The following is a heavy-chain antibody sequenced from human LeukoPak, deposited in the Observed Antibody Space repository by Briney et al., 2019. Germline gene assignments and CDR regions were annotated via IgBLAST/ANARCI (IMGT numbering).Heavy chain of an antibody. CDR3: ARDSFMITFGGVSYWFDP. J-gene: IGHJ5*02. D-gene: IGHD3-16*01. CDR1: GYIITSYY. CDR2: INPNSGGT. Sequence: ASVKVSCKASGYIITSYYMHWVRQAPGQGLEWMGIINPNSGGTNYAQKFQGRVTMTRDTSISTAYMELSRLRSDDTAVYYCARDSFMITFGGVSYWFDPWGQGTLVTVSS. V-gene: IGHV1-2*02.